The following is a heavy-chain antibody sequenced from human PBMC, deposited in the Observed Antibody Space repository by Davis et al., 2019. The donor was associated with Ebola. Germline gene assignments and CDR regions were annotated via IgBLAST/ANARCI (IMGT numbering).Heavy chain of an antibody. CDR2: IYYSGST. CDR1: SGSISSSSYY. J-gene: IGHJ6*02. CDR3: ARAPHTPELWYYGMDV. Sequence: PGGSLRLSCTVSSGSISSSSYYWGWIRQPPGKGLEWIGSIYYSGSTYYNPSLKSRVTISVDTSKNQFSLKLSSVTAADTAVYYCARAPHTPELWYYGMDVWGQGTTVTVSS. V-gene: IGHV4-39*07. D-gene: IGHD1-26*01.